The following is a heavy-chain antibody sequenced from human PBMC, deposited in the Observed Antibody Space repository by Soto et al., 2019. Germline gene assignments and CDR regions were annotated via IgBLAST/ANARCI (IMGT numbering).Heavy chain of an antibody. CDR1: GYTFSNYG. CDR2: ISLYSDGT. V-gene: IGHV1-18*01. Sequence: ASVKVSCKTSGYTFSNYGITWVRQAPGQPLEWLGWISLYSDGTNYAQKFQGRVSMTTDTSTTTAYLELRSLRSDDTAVYYCARVVPGAEAWFGPWGQGTLVTVSS. J-gene: IGHJ5*02. D-gene: IGHD2-2*01. CDR3: ARVVPGAEAWFGP.